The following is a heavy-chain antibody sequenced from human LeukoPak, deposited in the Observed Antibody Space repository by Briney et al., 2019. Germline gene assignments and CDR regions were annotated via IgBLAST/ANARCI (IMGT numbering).Heavy chain of an antibody. CDR2: IKQDGSEK. CDR3: ARESGSGSYSFDY. V-gene: IGHV3-7*03. CDR1: GFTFSSYW. J-gene: IGHJ4*02. D-gene: IGHD3-10*01. Sequence: GGSLRLSCAASGFTFSSYWMSWVRQAPGKGLEWVANIKQDGSEKYYVDSVKGRFTISRDNAKNSLYLQMNSLGAEDTAVYYCARESGSGSYSFDYWGQGTLVTVSS.